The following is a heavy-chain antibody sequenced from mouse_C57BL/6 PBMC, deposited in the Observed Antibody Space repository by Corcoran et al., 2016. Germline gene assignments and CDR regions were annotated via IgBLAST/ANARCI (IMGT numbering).Heavy chain of an antibody. Sequence: QIQLVQSGPELKKPGETVKISCKASGYTLTTYGMSWVKQAPGKGLKWMGWINTYSGVPTYADDFKGRFAFSLETSASTAYLQINNLKNEDTATYFCARTTVVATRYFDVWGTGTTVTVSS. J-gene: IGHJ1*03. D-gene: IGHD1-1*01. CDR2: INTYSGVP. V-gene: IGHV9-3*01. CDR1: GYTLTTYG. CDR3: ARTTVVATRYFDV.